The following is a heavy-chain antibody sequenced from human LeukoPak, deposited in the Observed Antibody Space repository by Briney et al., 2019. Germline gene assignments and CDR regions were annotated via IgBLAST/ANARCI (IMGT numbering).Heavy chain of an antibody. CDR3: ARDGGVVSTWYWFFQH. J-gene: IGHJ1*01. CDR2: IYSGGST. CDR1: GFTVSSNY. V-gene: IGHV3-53*01. D-gene: IGHD2-21*01. Sequence: PGGPLRLSCAASGFTVSSNYMSWVRQAPGKGLEWFSVIYSGGSTYYADSVKGRFTISRDSSKNTVYLQMNSLRADDTAVYYCARDGGVVSTWYWFFQHWGQGTLVTVSS.